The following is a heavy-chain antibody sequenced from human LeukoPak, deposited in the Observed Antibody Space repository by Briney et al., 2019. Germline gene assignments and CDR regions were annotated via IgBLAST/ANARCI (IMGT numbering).Heavy chain of an antibody. D-gene: IGHD2-15*01. CDR2: IYYSGST. V-gene: IGHV4-39*01. J-gene: IGHJ6*03. CDR3: ARQRRGCSGGSCYSGYYYYYMDV. Sequence: SETLSLTCTVSGGSISSSSYYWGWIRQPPGKGLEWIGSIYYSGSTYYNPSLKSRVTISVDTSKNQFSLKLSSVTAADTAVYYCARQRRGCSGGSCYSGYYYYYMDVWGKGTTVTISS. CDR1: GGSISSSSYY.